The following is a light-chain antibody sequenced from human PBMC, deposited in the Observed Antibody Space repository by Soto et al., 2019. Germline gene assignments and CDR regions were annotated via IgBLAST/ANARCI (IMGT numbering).Light chain of an antibody. CDR3: CSYAGGPSYYV. J-gene: IGLJ1*01. CDR1: ISDGGTYHL. Sequence: QSALTQPASVSVSTGQSITISCTATISDGGTYHLGSWYQQYPGKAPNLLIYEDTKRPSGVSNRFSGSKSGNTASLTISGLPAADESDYFCCSYAGGPSYYVFGTATKVTVL. CDR2: EDT. V-gene: IGLV2-23*01.